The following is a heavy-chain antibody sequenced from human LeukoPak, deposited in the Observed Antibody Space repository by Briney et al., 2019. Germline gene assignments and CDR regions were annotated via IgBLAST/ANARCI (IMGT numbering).Heavy chain of an antibody. CDR1: GFTFTSSA. CDR2: IVVGSGNT. Sequence: ASVKVSCXASGFTFTSSAMQWVRQARGQRLEWIGWIVVGSGNTNYAQKFQERVTITRDMSTSTAYMELSSLRSEDTAVYYCAAATFTVTTRYFDYWGQGTLVTVSS. CDR3: AAATFTVTTRYFDY. J-gene: IGHJ4*02. V-gene: IGHV1-58*02. D-gene: IGHD4-17*01.